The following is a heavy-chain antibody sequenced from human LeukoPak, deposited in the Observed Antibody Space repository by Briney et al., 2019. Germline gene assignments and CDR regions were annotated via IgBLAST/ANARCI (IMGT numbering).Heavy chain of an antibody. D-gene: IGHD6-13*01. CDR1: GGSISSYY. V-gene: IGHV4-59*01. CDR2: IYYSGST. Sequence: SETLSLTCTLSGGSISSYYRSWIRQPPGKGLEWIGYIYYSGSTNYNPSLKSRVTISVDTSKNQFSLKLSSVTAADTAVYYCAREYSSSWYTFDYWGQGTLVTVSS. CDR3: AREYSSSWYTFDY. J-gene: IGHJ4*02.